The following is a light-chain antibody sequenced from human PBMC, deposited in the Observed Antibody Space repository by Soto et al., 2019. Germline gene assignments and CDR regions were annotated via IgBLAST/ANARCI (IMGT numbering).Light chain of an antibody. Sequence: QSALTQPASVSGSPGQSITISCTGTSSDFGASDYVSWYQQHPGKAPRLMIYEVSHRPSGVSNRFSGSKSGNTASLTISRLQADDEADYYCSSYTVTSTWVFGGGTKLTVL. CDR1: SSDFGASDY. CDR2: EVS. J-gene: IGLJ3*02. CDR3: SSYTVTSTWV. V-gene: IGLV2-14*01.